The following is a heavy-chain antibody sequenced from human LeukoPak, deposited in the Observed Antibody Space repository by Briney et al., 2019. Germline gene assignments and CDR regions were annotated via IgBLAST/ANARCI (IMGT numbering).Heavy chain of an antibody. Sequence: AGGSLRLSCAASGFTFSSYWMLWVRQAPGKGLVWVSRINTDGSNTNYADSVKGRFTISRDNAKNTLYLQMNSLRAEDTAVYDCARVSTGSSSYDYWGQGTLVTVSS. J-gene: IGHJ4*02. D-gene: IGHD6-13*01. CDR3: ARVSTGSSSYDY. CDR2: INTDGSNT. CDR1: GFTFSSYW. V-gene: IGHV3-74*01.